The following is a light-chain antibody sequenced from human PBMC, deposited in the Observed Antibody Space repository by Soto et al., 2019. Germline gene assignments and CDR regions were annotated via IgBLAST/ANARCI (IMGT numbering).Light chain of an antibody. V-gene: IGLV2-14*03. Sequence: QSALTRPASVSGSPGQSIAISCTGTSSDVGGYNYVSWYQRHPGKTPKLIIYDVSNRPSGVSDRFSGSRSGNTASLTISGLQAEDEADYYCSSYTTCNTVVFGGGTKLTVL. CDR3: SSYTTCNTVV. CDR1: SSDVGGYNY. J-gene: IGLJ3*02. CDR2: DVS.